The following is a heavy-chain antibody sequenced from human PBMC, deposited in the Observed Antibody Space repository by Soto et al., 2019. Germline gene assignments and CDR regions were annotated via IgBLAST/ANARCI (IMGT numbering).Heavy chain of an antibody. J-gene: IGHJ4*02. CDR2: IYYSGTT. CDR1: GYSISSSNW. Sequence: SETLSLTCAVSGYSISSSNWWGWIRQPPGKGLEWIGYIYYSGTTYCNPSLKSRVTMSVDTSKNQFSLKLTSVTAVDTAVYYCARRAIQGSIDYWGQGTLVSVSS. D-gene: IGHD3-10*01. CDR3: ARRAIQGSIDY. V-gene: IGHV4-28*01.